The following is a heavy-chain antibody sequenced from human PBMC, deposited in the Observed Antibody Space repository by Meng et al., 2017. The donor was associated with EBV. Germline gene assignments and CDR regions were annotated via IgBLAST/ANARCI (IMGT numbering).Heavy chain of an antibody. D-gene: IGHD6-19*01. Sequence: QVELGEAGGGGVQPGRSLRLSCAASGFTFSSYGMHWVRQAPGKGLEWVAVISYDGSNKYYADSVKGRFTISRDNSKNTLYLQMNSLRAEDTAVYYCAKGWRYGVADNYFDYWGQGTLVTVSS. V-gene: IGHV3-30*18. CDR1: GFTFSSYG. J-gene: IGHJ4*02. CDR2: ISYDGSNK. CDR3: AKGWRYGVADNYFDY.